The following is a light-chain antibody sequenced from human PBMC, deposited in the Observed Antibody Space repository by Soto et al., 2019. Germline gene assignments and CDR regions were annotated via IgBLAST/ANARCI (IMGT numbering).Light chain of an antibody. J-gene: IGLJ2*01. CDR2: RNN. CDR3: AAWDDSLSGLVI. CDR1: SSNIGRNY. V-gene: IGLV1-47*01. Sequence: VLTQPSSASGTPGQRVTISRSGSSSNIGRNYVYCYQQLPGTAPKVLIHRNNQRPSGVPDRFSGSKSGTSASLAISGLRSEDEADYYCAAWDDSLSGLVIFGGGTKLTVL.